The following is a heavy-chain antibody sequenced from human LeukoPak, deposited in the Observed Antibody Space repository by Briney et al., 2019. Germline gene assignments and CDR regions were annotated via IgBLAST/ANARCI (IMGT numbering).Heavy chain of an antibody. CDR1: GFTFSSYG. Sequence: PGGSPRLSCAASGFTFSSYGMHWVRQAPGKGLEWVAVISYDGSNKYYADSVKGRFTISRDNSKNTLYLQMNSLRAEDTAVYYCAKGFRGAVAGTAYFDYWGQGTLVTVPS. CDR2: ISYDGSNK. D-gene: IGHD6-19*01. V-gene: IGHV3-30*18. CDR3: AKGFRGAVAGTAYFDY. J-gene: IGHJ4*02.